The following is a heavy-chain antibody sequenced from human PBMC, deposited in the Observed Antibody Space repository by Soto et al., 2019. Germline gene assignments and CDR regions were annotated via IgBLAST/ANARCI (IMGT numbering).Heavy chain of an antibody. CDR3: ARGYDYGDLLAFDI. Sequence: QVQLVQSGAEVKKPGSSVKVSCKASGAPFSSYTISWVRQAPGQGLEWMGRIIPILGIANYAQKFQGRVTITADKSTSTAYMELSSLRSEDTAVYYCARGYDYGDLLAFDIWGQGTMVTVSS. D-gene: IGHD4-17*01. V-gene: IGHV1-69*02. CDR1: GAPFSSYT. CDR2: IIPILGIA. J-gene: IGHJ3*02.